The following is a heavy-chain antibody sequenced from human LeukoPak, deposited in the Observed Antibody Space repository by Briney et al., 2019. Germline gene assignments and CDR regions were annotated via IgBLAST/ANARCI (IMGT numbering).Heavy chain of an antibody. D-gene: IGHD5-18*01. J-gene: IGHJ6*04. Sequence: GGSPRLSCSASGFTFSSYAMHWVRQAPGKGLEYVSAISSNGGSTYYADSVKGRFTISRDNAKNSLYLQMNSLRAEDTAVYYCAGLDSYGYYYYGMDVWGKGTTVTVSS. CDR1: GFTFSSYA. CDR2: ISSNGGST. V-gene: IGHV3-64*04. CDR3: AGLDSYGYYYYGMDV.